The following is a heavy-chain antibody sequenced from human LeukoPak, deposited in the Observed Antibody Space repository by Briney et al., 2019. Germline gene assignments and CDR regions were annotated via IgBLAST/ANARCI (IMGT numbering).Heavy chain of an antibody. CDR2: IYYSGST. V-gene: IGHV4-59*01. CDR1: GGSISNYY. Sequence: PSETLSLTCTVSGGSISNYYWSWMRQPPGKGLEWIGYIYYSGSTNCNPSLKSRVTISVDTSKNQFSLELTSVTAADTAVYYCARGLGTGISRYFDYWGQGTLVTVSS. CDR3: ARGLGTGISRYFDY. D-gene: IGHD7-27*01. J-gene: IGHJ4*02.